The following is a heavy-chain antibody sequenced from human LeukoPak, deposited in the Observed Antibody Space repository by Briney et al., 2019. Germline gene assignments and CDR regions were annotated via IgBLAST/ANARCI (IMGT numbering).Heavy chain of an antibody. CDR3: AKVGPDYFYMDV. D-gene: IGHD3/OR15-3a*01. CDR2: INWNSVSI. J-gene: IGHJ6*03. CDR1: GFRFDDCA. V-gene: IGHV3-9*01. Sequence: GGSLRLSCAASGFRFDDCAMHWVRQAPGKGLEWVSGINWNSVSIPYPDSVRGRFTISRDNTKNSLYLQMNSLRAEDTALYYCAKVGPDYFYMDVWGKGTTVTVSS.